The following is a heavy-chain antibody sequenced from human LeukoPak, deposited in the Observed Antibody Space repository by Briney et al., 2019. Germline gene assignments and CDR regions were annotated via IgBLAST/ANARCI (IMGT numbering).Heavy chain of an antibody. J-gene: IGHJ4*02. CDR2: ISYDGSNK. V-gene: IGHV3-30*04. Sequence: PGGSLRLSCAASGFTFSSYAMNWVRQAPGKGLEWVAVISYDGSNKYYADSVKGRFTISRDNSKNALYLQMNSLRAEDTAVYYCASLADYPFDYWGQGTLLTVSS. CDR3: ASLADYPFDY. D-gene: IGHD4-11*01. CDR1: GFTFSSYA.